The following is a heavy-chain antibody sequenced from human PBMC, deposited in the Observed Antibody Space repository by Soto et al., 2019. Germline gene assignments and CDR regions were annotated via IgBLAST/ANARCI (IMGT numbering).Heavy chain of an antibody. D-gene: IGHD3-3*01. J-gene: IGHJ4*02. CDR2: INPNTGDT. V-gene: IGHV1-2*06. CDR1: GYTFTDYH. CDR3: ARDGDFWSAYRTKWGSKGFVY. Sequence: ASVKVSCKASGYTFTDYHIHWVRQAPGQGLEWLARINPNTGDTNSAQNFQGRVSVTWDSSTSTAYMELNSLTSDDTATYYCARDGDFWSAYRTKWGSKGFVYSGRGTLVTVYS.